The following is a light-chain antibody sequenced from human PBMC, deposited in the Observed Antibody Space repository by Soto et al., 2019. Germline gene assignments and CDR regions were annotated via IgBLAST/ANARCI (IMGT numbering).Light chain of an antibody. V-gene: IGKV1-5*03. CDR3: QQYNTSSRA. J-gene: IGKJ1*01. Sequence: IQTTQPPSPPPRSLRDRVTITCRARQSISSWLDWHQQKPGKAPKLLIYMASTLESGVPSRFGGSGSGTEFTLTISSLQPDDFEPYYCQQYNTSSRAFGQGTKVDIK. CDR1: QSISSW. CDR2: MAS.